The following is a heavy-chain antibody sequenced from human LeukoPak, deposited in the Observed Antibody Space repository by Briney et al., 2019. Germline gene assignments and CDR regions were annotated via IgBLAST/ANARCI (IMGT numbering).Heavy chain of an antibody. D-gene: IGHD4-23*01. CDR3: ARGDYGGDYFDY. Sequence: GGSLRLSCAASGFTFHRYAMSWVRQAPGKRLEWVSYISSGSTYTNYADSVEGRFTISRDNAKNSLYLQMNSLRAEDTAVYYCARGDYGGDYFDYWGQGTLVTVSS. V-gene: IGHV3-11*05. CDR2: ISSGSTYT. CDR1: GFTFHRYA. J-gene: IGHJ4*02.